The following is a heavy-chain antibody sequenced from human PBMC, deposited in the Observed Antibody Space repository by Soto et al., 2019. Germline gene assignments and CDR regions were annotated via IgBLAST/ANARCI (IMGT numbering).Heavy chain of an antibody. Sequence: QVQLVESGGGVVQPGRSLRLTCAASGFAFKSYGMHWVRQAPGRGLEWVAAISYDGGHMYYADSVKGRFTISRDNSKNTLYLQMTSLRPEDTAVYYCVKDSWWLVSFDHWGQGTLVTVSS. CDR3: VKDSWWLVSFDH. D-gene: IGHD6-19*01. V-gene: IGHV3-30*18. J-gene: IGHJ4*02. CDR2: ISYDGGHM. CDR1: GFAFKSYG.